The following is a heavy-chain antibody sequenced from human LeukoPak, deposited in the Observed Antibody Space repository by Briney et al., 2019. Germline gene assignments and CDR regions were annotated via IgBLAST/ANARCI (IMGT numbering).Heavy chain of an antibody. J-gene: IGHJ4*02. CDR2: ISYDGRKK. V-gene: IGHV3-30*04. CDR1: GFTFSSYA. Sequence: GGSLRLSCAASGFTFSSYAMHWVRQAPGKGLEWVTVISYDGRKKYYADSLKGRFTISRDDSKNTLYLQMNSLRAEDTSVYYCARDGLGSSYYFDHWGQGTLVTVSS. D-gene: IGHD2-15*01. CDR3: ARDGLGSSYYFDH.